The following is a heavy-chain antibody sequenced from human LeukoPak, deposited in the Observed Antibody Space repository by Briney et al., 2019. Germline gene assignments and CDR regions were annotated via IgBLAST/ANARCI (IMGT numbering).Heavy chain of an antibody. CDR2: ISSSSRTI. J-gene: IGHJ1*01. D-gene: IGHD3-10*01. CDR1: GFTFSSYS. CDR3: ARALSGSRAEYFQH. V-gene: IGHV3-48*01. Sequence: GGSLRLSCAASGFTFSSYSMNWVRQAPGKGLEWVSYISSSSRTIYYADSVKGRFTISRDNAKNTLYLQMSSLRAEDTAVYYCARALSGSRAEYFQHWGQGTLVTVSS.